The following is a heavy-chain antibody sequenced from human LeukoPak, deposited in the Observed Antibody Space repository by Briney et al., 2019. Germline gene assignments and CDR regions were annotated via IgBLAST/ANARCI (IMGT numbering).Heavy chain of an antibody. CDR1: GFTFSSYA. CDR2: ISSNGGST. D-gene: IGHD2-21*02. Sequence: PGGSLRLSCAASGFTFSSYAMHWVRQAPGKGLEYVSAISSNGGSTYYANSVKGRFTISRDNSKNTLYLQMGSLRAEDMAVYYCAKITALSPGAFDYWGQGTLVTVSS. V-gene: IGHV3-64*01. J-gene: IGHJ4*02. CDR3: AKITALSPGAFDY.